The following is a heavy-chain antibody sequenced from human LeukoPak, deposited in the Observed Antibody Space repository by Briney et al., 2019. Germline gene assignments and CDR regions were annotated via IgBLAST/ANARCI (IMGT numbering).Heavy chain of an antibody. D-gene: IGHD3-9*01. J-gene: IGHJ4*02. Sequence: PGGSLRLSCAASGFTFSSYSMNWVRQAPGKGLEWVSSISSSSSYIYYADSVKGRFTISRDNAKNSLYLQMNSLRAEDTAVYYCARPYYDILTGCDYWGQGTLVTVSS. CDR1: GFTFSSYS. CDR2: ISSSSSYI. V-gene: IGHV3-21*01. CDR3: ARPYYDILTGCDY.